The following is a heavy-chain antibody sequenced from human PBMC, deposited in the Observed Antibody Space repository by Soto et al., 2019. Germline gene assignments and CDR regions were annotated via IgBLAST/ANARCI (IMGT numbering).Heavy chain of an antibody. V-gene: IGHV3-33*01. CDR3: ARDGDVNTGFGKDY. D-gene: IGHD3-16*01. J-gene: IGHJ4*02. Sequence: GSLRLSCAASGFTFCSYGIHWVRQAPGKGLEWVAFIWHDGGNKFYVESVKGRFTLSRDNSKNTLYLQMTSLSAEDTAMYYCARDGDVNTGFGKDYWGQGTLVTVSS. CDR2: IWHDGGNK. CDR1: GFTFCSYG.